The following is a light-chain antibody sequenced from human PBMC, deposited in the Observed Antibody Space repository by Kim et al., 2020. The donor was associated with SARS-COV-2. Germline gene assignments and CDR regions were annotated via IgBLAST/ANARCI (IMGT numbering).Light chain of an antibody. CDR1: QSLVHRYGNIY. Sequence: PASISCRSSQSLVHRYGNIYLNWFHQRPGQSPRRLLYKVSNRDSGVPDRFSGSGSGTDFTLQISRVEAEDVGVYYCMQGTHWPFTFGPGTKVDIK. CDR2: KVS. CDR3: MQGTHWPFT. V-gene: IGKV2-30*02. J-gene: IGKJ3*01.